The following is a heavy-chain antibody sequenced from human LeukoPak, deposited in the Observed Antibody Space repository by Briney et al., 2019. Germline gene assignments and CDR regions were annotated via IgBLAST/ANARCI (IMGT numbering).Heavy chain of an antibody. CDR2: MNSDGTTT. V-gene: IGHV3-74*01. Sequence: GGSLRLSCAAFGFTVSDHWMHLVRQVPGKGLLWVARMNSDGTTTNYADSMKGRFAISRDNAKNTLFLQMNSLGAEDTAVYYCARAGWYRFDYWGQGTLVTVSS. J-gene: IGHJ4*02. CDR3: ARAGWYRFDY. D-gene: IGHD6-19*01. CDR1: GFTVSDHW.